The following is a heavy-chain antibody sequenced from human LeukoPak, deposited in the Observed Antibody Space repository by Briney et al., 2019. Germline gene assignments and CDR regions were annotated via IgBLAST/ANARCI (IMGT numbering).Heavy chain of an antibody. CDR1: GFTFSTYW. Sequence: GGSLRLSCAASGFTFSTYWMNWDRQAPGKGLEWVANIEKDGSEKNYVDSVRGRFTISRDNAKNSLYLQMNSLRAEDTAVYFCVAGSGWLPDYWGQGTLVIVSS. D-gene: IGHD6-19*01. CDR2: IEKDGSEK. J-gene: IGHJ4*02. V-gene: IGHV3-7*01. CDR3: VAGSGWLPDY.